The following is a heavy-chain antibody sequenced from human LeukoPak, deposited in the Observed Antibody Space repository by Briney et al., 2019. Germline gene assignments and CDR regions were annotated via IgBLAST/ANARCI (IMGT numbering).Heavy chain of an antibody. V-gene: IGHV1-18*01. Sequence: ASVTVSFTASGYTFTSYGISWVRQAPGQGLEWMGWISAYNGNTNYAQKLQGRVTMTTDTSTSTAYMELRSLRSDDTAVYYCARSGSGGNYYYGMDVWGQGTTVTVSS. CDR3: ARSGSGGNYYYGMDV. CDR2: ISAYNGNT. J-gene: IGHJ6*02. D-gene: IGHD3-10*01. CDR1: GYTFTSYG.